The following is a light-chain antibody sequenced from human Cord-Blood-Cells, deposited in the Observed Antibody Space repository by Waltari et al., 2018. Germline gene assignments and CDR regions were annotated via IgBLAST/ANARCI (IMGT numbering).Light chain of an antibody. CDR3: MQGTHWPWT. CDR1: QSLVYSDGNTY. J-gene: IGKJ1*01. Sequence: DVVMTQSPLSLPVTLGQPASISCRSSQSLVYSDGNTYLNWFQQSPGQAPRRLIYKVSNRDTGVPDRVSGSGSGTDFTLKISKVEAEDVGVYYCMQGTHWPWTFGQGTKVEIK. CDR2: KVS. V-gene: IGKV2-30*01.